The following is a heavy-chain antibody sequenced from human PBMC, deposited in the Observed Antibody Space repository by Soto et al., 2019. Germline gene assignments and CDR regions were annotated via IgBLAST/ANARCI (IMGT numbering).Heavy chain of an antibody. J-gene: IGHJ4*02. CDR3: ARDHHRYSGYDYVDY. CDR1: GFTFSSYA. CDR2: ISGIGGST. D-gene: IGHD5-12*01. V-gene: IGHV3-23*01. Sequence: GGSLRLSCAASGFTFSSYAMSWVRQAPGKGLEWVSVISGIGGSTYYADSVKGRFTISRDNAKNSLYLQMNSLRAEDTALYYCARDHHRYSGYDYVDYWGQGTLVTVSS.